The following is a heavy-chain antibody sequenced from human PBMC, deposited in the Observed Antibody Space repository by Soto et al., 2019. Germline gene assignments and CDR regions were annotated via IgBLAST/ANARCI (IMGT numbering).Heavy chain of an antibody. Sequence: GGSLRLSCAASGFTFDDYAMHWVRQAPGKGLEWVSGISWNSGSIGYADSVKGRFTISRDNAKNSLYLQMNSLRAEDTALYYCAKVLGYCSSTSCPRGWYYYYGMDVWRQGTTVTVSS. CDR2: ISWNSGSI. V-gene: IGHV3-9*01. D-gene: IGHD2-2*01. CDR3: AKVLGYCSSTSCPRGWYYYYGMDV. CDR1: GFTFDDYA. J-gene: IGHJ6*02.